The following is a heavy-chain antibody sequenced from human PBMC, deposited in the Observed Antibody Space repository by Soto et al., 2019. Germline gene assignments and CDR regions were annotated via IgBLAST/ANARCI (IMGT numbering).Heavy chain of an antibody. CDR3: AVVDSTGNWFDP. V-gene: IGHV4-39*01. CDR1: GGSISSSDFY. CDR2: MYYSGTT. D-gene: IGHD6-25*01. Sequence: QLQLQESGPGLVKPSETLSLTCTVSGGSISSSDFYWGWLRQTPGKGLEVIGSMYYSGTTYYNPSLQSRVTIAVDTSKNRFTLKLISVTAADTAVYYCAVVDSTGNWFDPWGEGALVTVSS. J-gene: IGHJ5*02.